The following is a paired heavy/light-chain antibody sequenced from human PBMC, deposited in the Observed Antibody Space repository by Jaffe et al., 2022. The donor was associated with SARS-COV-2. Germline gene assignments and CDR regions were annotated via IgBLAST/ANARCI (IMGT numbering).Heavy chain of an antibody. CDR2: IYHSGST. CDR3: VRQGYCSGTNCHNWFDP. D-gene: IGHD2-2*01. CDR1: GYSISSGYH. V-gene: IGHV4-38-2*02. J-gene: IGHJ5*02. Sequence: QEQLQESGPGLVKPSETLSLTCTVSGYSISSGYHWGWIRLPPGKGLEWIALIYHSGSTHYSSSLRSRVTISIDTSKNQFSLKLSSVTAADTAVYYCVRQGYCSGTNCHNWFDPWGQGILVTVSS.
Light chain of an antibody. J-gene: IGKJ4*01. CDR3: QQYDDWPT. CDR2: GAS. Sequence: EIVMTQSPATLSVFPGERATLSCRASQSVSTSLVWYQQKPGQAPRVLIYGASTRATGIPARFSGSGSGTEFTLTISSLQSEDFAVYYCQQYDDWPTFGGGTKVEIK. CDR1: QSVSTS. V-gene: IGKV3D-15*01.